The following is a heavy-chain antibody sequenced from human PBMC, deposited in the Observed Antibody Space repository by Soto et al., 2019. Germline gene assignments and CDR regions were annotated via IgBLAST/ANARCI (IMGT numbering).Heavy chain of an antibody. V-gene: IGHV2-5*02. CDR1: GFSLSTIGVG. Sequence: QITLKESGPTLVKPTQTLTLTCTFSGFSLSTIGVGVGWIRQPPGKALEWLALIYWDDDKRYSPSLKSRLIITKDTSKNQVVLIMTTMDPVDSAPYYGAHRSWGYFDFWGQGILVTVSS. J-gene: IGHJ4*02. D-gene: IGHD3-16*01. CDR3: AHRSWGYFDF. CDR2: IYWDDDK.